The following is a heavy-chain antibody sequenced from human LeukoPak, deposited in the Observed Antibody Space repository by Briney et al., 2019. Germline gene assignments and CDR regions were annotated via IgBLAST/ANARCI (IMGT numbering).Heavy chain of an antibody. CDR2: IYYSGRT. D-gene: IGHD3-22*01. J-gene: IGHJ1*01. CDR1: GDSVSRSDSY. Sequence: SETLSLTCSVSGDSVSRSDSYWDWIRQPPGKGLEWIGTIYYSGRTYYSPSLKSRVTMSVDTSNNQFSLNLRSVTAADTAVYFCARRRYYDGSGYLEWGQGTLLSVSS. CDR3: ARRRYYDGSGYLE. V-gene: IGHV4-39*01.